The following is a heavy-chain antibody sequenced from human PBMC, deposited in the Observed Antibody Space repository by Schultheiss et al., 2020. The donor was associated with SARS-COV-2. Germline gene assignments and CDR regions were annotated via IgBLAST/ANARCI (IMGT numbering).Heavy chain of an antibody. CDR3: ARYSGSYALYGMDV. J-gene: IGHJ6*02. Sequence: SVKVSCKASGYTFTSYGISWVRQAPGQGLEWMGGIIPIFGTANYAQKFQGRVTITADESTSTAYMELSSLRSEDTAVYYCARYSGSYALYGMDVWGQGTTVTVSS. CDR2: IIPIFGTA. D-gene: IGHD1-26*01. CDR1: GYTFTSYG. V-gene: IGHV1-69*13.